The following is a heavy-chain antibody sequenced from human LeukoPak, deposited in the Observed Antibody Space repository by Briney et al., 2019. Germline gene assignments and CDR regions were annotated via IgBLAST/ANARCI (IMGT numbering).Heavy chain of an antibody. V-gene: IGHV4-34*01. CDR3: ARDVVGTNYFDY. J-gene: IGHJ4*02. D-gene: IGHD2-21*01. Sequence: SETLSLTCAFYGGSFRGYYWSWIRQPPGKGLEWIGEINHSGSTNYKPSLKSRVTISLDTPKNQFSLKLSSVTAADTAVDYCARDVVGTNYFDYWGQGTLVTVSS. CDR2: INHSGST. CDR1: GGSFRGYY.